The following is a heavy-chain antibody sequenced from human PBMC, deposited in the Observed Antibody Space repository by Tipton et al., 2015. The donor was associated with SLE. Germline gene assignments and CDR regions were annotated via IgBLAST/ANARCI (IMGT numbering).Heavy chain of an antibody. Sequence: SLTCTVSGGSISSYYWSWIRQPPGKGLEWIGYISYSGSTYYNPSLKSRVTISVDTSKNQFSLKLSSVTAADTAVYYCARPERGVRLGMDVWGQGTTVTVSS. CDR2: ISYSGST. CDR1: GGSISSYY. CDR3: ARPERGVRLGMDV. D-gene: IGHD3-10*01. J-gene: IGHJ6*02. V-gene: IGHV4-59*12.